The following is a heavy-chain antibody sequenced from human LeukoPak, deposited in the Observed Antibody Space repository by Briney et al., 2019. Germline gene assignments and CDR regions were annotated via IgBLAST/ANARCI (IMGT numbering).Heavy chain of an antibody. J-gene: IGHJ4*02. D-gene: IGHD6-19*01. CDR2: IYTSGGT. V-gene: IGHV4-4*07. Sequence: SETLSLTCTVSGGSISNYYWTWIRQPAGKGLEWIGRIYTSGGTNYNPSLKSRVTMSVDTSKNQFSLKLTTVTAADTAMYYCARAAEYSSGWYLFDYWGQGILVTVSA. CDR3: ARAAEYSSGWYLFDY. CDR1: GGSISNYY.